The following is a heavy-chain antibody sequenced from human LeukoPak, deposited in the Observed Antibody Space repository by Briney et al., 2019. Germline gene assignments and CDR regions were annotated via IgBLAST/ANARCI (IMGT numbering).Heavy chain of an antibody. V-gene: IGHV3-7*01. Sequence: GGSLRLSCAASGFTFSSYWMSWVRQAPGKGLEWVANIKQDGSEKYFVDSVKGRFTISRDDAKNSLYLQMNSLRAEDTAVYYCARDKYYGDSYFEYWGQGTLVTVSS. CDR2: IKQDGSEK. CDR3: ARDKYYGDSYFEY. CDR1: GFTFSSYW. J-gene: IGHJ4*02. D-gene: IGHD4-17*01.